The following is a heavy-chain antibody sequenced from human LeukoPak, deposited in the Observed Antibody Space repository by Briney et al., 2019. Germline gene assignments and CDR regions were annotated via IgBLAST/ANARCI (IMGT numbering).Heavy chain of an antibody. CDR1: GFTFSSYG. CDR3: ANLWLAKGDFDY. D-gene: IGHD6-19*01. CDR2: ISYDGSNK. Sequence: GGSLRLSCAASGFTFSSYGMHWVRQAPGEGLEWVAVISYDGSNKYYADSVKGRFTISRDNSKNTLYLQMNSLRAEDPAVYYCANLWLAKGDFDYWGQGTLVTVSS. J-gene: IGHJ4*02. V-gene: IGHV3-30*18.